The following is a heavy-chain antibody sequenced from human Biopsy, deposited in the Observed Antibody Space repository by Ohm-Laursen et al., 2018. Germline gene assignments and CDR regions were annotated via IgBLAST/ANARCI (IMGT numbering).Heavy chain of an antibody. CDR3: ATKLTGYSHH. Sequence: SVKVSCKAPGGTFSNYGVNWVRQAPGQGLEWLGGNIPILGTGNYAQKFQDRVTVAADTSTSTATMELRSLRSDDTAVYYCATKLTGYSHHWGQGTLVIVSS. CDR1: GGTFSNYG. J-gene: IGHJ1*01. V-gene: IGHV1-69*06. D-gene: IGHD3-9*01. CDR2: NIPILGTG.